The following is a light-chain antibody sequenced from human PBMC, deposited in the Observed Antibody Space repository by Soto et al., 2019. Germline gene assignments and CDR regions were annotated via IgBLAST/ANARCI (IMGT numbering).Light chain of an antibody. CDR1: SSNIGSNT. V-gene: IGLV1-44*01. Sequence: QSVLTQPPSASGTPGQRVTISCSGSSSNIGSNTVNWYQQLPGTAPKLLIYSNNQRPSGVPDRFSGSKSGTSASLAISGLQPEDEADYYCAAWDDSLNGLYVFGTGTKVTV. CDR2: SNN. J-gene: IGLJ1*01. CDR3: AAWDDSLNGLYV.